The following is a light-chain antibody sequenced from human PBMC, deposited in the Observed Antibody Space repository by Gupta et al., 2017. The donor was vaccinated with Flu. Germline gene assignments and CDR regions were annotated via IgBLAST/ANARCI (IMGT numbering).Light chain of an antibody. CDR3: KQGKSSPCT. V-gene: IGKV4-1*01. Sequence: PALVAAAVGDSGTSNCRVSKSGITYLDWYQQKPGQAPKLLIYWASSRESGVPDRFSGSGSGTDFTLNISRLQAEDVAVYYCKQGKSSPCTFGQGTKVEIK. CDR1: KSGITY. J-gene: IGKJ1*01. CDR2: WAS.